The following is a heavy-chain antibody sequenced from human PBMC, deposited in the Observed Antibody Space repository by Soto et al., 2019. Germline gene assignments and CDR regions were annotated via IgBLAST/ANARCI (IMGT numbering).Heavy chain of an antibody. V-gene: IGHV3-23*01. CDR1: VFPFTYYA. Sequence: PGGSLRLSCAASVFPFTYYAMTWVRQAPGKGLEWVSGISGSGDSTYYADYVKGRFTISRDNSKNTLYLHLDSLRAEDTAVYYCAKGFYYHDTGGYRVFDYWGQGTLVTVSS. CDR2: ISGSGDST. D-gene: IGHD3-16*02. CDR3: AKGFYYHDTGGYRVFDY. J-gene: IGHJ4*02.